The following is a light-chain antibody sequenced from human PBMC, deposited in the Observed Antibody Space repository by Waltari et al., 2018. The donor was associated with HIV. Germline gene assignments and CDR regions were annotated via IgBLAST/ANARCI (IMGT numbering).Light chain of an antibody. CDR1: QRINNF. CDR3: QQSFITPRLT. J-gene: IGKJ4*01. V-gene: IGKV1-39*01. CDR2: AAT. Sequence: DIQLTQSPSSLSAAVGDTVTITCRASQRINNFLSWYQQKPGKAPRLLIYAATKLQTGVPSRVTGSGSGTDFTLTIFSLQPEDFATYYCQQSFITPRLTFGGGTKVEIK.